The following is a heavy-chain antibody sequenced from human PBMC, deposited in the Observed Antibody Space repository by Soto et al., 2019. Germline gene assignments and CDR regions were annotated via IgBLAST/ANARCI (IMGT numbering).Heavy chain of an antibody. Sequence: AGGSLSLSCAASGFTFDDYTMHWVRQAPGKGLEWVSLISWDGGSTYYADSVKGRFTISRDNSKNSLYLQMNSLRTEDTALYYCAKGYSGYSYGMGVWGQGTTVTVSS. V-gene: IGHV3-43*01. J-gene: IGHJ6*02. CDR2: ISWDGGST. CDR1: GFTFDDYT. D-gene: IGHD5-12*01. CDR3: AKGYSGYSYGMGV.